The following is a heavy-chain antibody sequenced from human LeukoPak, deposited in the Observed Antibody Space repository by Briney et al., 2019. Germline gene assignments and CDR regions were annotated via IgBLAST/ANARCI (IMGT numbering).Heavy chain of an antibody. D-gene: IGHD3-10*01. CDR2: INHSGST. CDR1: GESFSNYY. Sequence: PSETLSLTCAVYGESFSNYYWSWIRQPPGKGLEWIGEINHSGSTNYNPSLKSRVTISVDTSKNQFSLKLSSVTAADTAVYYCARGSILKYGSGTYNYWGQGTLVTVSS. V-gene: IGHV4-34*01. J-gene: IGHJ4*02. CDR3: ARGSILKYGSGTYNY.